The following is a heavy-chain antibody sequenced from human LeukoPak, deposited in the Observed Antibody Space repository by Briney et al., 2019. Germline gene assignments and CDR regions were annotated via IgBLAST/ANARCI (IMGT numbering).Heavy chain of an antibody. V-gene: IGHV1-46*01. Sequence: ASVKVSCKASGYTFTSYYMHWVRQAPGQGPEWMGIINPSGGTRRYAQKFQDRATMTRDMSTSTVYLDLSSLSSEDTAVYYCARGHDGSGFFDYWGQGTLVTVSS. CDR1: GYTFTSYY. J-gene: IGHJ4*02. CDR2: INPSGGTR. CDR3: ARGHDGSGFFDY. D-gene: IGHD3-22*01.